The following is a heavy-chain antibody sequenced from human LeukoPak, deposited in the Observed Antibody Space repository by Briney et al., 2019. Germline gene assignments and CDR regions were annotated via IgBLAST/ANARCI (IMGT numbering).Heavy chain of an antibody. J-gene: IGHJ3*02. V-gene: IGHV4-38-2*01. D-gene: IGHD2-2*01. CDR1: GSSISSGQY. Sequence: SETLSLTCAVSGSSISSGQYWGWIRQPPGKGLEWIGSIYDSGNINYSPSLKSRVTISVDVSKNQFSLNLRSETAEDTAVYYCARQSSRRYDSALDIWGQGTMVTVSS. CDR2: IYDSGNI. CDR3: ARQSSRRYDSALDI.